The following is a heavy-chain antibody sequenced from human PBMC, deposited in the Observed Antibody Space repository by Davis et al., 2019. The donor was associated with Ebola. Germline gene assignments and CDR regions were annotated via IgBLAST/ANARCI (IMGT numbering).Heavy chain of an antibody. CDR1: GGSFSGYY. Sequence: MPSETLSLTCAVYGGSFSGYYWSWIRQPPGKGLEWIGEINHSGITNYNPSLKSRVTISVDTSKNQFSLKLSSVTAADTAVYYCASVVDYYDFWSCHPPYGMDVWGQGTTVTVSS. D-gene: IGHD3-3*01. CDR3: ASVVDYYDFWSCHPPYGMDV. J-gene: IGHJ6*02. CDR2: INHSGIT. V-gene: IGHV4-34*01.